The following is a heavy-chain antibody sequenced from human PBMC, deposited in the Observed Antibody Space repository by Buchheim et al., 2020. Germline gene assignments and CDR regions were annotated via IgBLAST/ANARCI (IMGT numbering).Heavy chain of an antibody. CDR2: ISYDGSNK. J-gene: IGHJ4*02. D-gene: IGHD6-19*01. Sequence: QVQLVESGGGVVQPGRSLRLSCAASGFTFSSYGMHWVRQAPGKGLEWVAVISYDGSNKYYADSVKGRFTISRDNSKNTLSLQMNSLRAEDTAVYYCAKAGYSSGWYMFDYWGQGTL. V-gene: IGHV3-30*18. CDR1: GFTFSSYG. CDR3: AKAGYSSGWYMFDY.